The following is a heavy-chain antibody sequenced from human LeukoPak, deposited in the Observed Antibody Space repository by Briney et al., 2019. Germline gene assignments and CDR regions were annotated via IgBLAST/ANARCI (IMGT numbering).Heavy chain of an antibody. CDR2: INPNSGGT. V-gene: IGHV1-2*02. Sequence: ASVKVSCKASGYTFTAYYIHWVRQASGQGLEWMGWINPNSGGTTYAQIFQGRVTMTRDTSISTAYMDLTSLRSDDTAVYYCARATLEMPFDYWGQGTLVTVSS. D-gene: IGHD5-24*01. CDR3: ARATLEMPFDY. J-gene: IGHJ4*02. CDR1: GYTFTAYY.